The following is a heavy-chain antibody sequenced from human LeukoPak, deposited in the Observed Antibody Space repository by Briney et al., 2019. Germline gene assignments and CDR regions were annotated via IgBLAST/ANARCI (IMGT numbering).Heavy chain of an antibody. CDR1: RFTFSNAW. CDR3: TTGGTVTFDY. J-gene: IGHJ4*02. Sequence: GGSLRLSCAASRFTFSNAWMSWVRQAPGKGLEWVGRIKGKTDGGTTDYAAPVKGRFTISRDDSKNTLYLQMNSLKTEDTAVYYCTTGGTVTFDYWGQGTLVTVSS. V-gene: IGHV3-15*01. CDR2: IKGKTDGGTT. D-gene: IGHD4-17*01.